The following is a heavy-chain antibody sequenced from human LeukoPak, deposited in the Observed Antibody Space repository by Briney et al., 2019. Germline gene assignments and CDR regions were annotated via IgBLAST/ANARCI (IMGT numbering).Heavy chain of an antibody. Sequence: ASVKVSCKASGCTFTSYAMHWVRQAPGQRLEWMGWINAGNGNTKYSQKFQGRVTITRDTSASTAYMELSSLRSEDTAVYYCASGTTYDSSGFHAFDIWGQGTMVTVSS. D-gene: IGHD3-22*01. CDR1: GCTFTSYA. J-gene: IGHJ3*02. V-gene: IGHV1-3*01. CDR2: INAGNGNT. CDR3: ASGTTYDSSGFHAFDI.